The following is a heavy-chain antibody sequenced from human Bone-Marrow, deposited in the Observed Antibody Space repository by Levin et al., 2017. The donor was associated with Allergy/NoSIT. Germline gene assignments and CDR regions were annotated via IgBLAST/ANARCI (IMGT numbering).Heavy chain of an antibody. D-gene: IGHD4-11*01. J-gene: IGHJ6*01. CDR1: EYTFSNYW. Sequence: ASVKVSCKGSEYTFSNYWIGWVRQRPGGGLEWMGIISPGDSDARYNPSFEGQVTISADKSISTAYLQWSSLQASDTAMYYCARHDYLYYRYGMGVWGQGTPVTVSA. CDR2: ISPGDSDA. CDR3: ARHDYLYYRYGMGV. V-gene: IGHV5-51*01.